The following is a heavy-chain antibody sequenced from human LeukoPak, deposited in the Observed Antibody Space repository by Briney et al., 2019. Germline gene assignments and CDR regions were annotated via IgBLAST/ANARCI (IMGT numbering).Heavy chain of an antibody. D-gene: IGHD2-2*01. CDR1: GFTFSSYW. CDR3: AKELQCSSTSCYPDY. CDR2: INQDGSVK. Sequence: GDSLRLSCAVSGFTFSSYWMIWFRQAPGKGLEWVAHINQDGSVKNYVDSVKGRFTISRDNANNFLYLQMNSLRAEDTAVYYCAKELQCSSTSCYPDYWGQGTLVTVSS. V-gene: IGHV3-7*01. J-gene: IGHJ4*02.